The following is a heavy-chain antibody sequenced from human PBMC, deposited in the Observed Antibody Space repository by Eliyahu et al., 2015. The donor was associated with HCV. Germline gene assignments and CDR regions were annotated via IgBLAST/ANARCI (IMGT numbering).Heavy chain of an antibody. D-gene: IGHD6-19*01. CDR2: IHYSGST. CDR1: GGSXTSYY. CDR3: ASGGGGIAVTGTGGWFDP. J-gene: IGHJ5*02. Sequence: QVQLQESGPGLVKPSETLSLTCTVSGGSXTSYYXSXXRQPPGKGLEWIGXIHYSGSTNCNPSLKSRVTMSXDTSKNQFSLNLTSVTAADTAMYYCASGGGGIAVTGTGGWFDPWGQGTLVTVSS. V-gene: IGHV4-59*01.